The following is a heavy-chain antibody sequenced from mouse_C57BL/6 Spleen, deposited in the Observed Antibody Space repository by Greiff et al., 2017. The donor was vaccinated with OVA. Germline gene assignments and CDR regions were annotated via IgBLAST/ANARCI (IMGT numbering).Heavy chain of an antibody. CDR2: ISSGGGYI. D-gene: IGHD2-5*01. J-gene: IGHJ4*01. Sequence: EVQLVESGEGLVKPGGSLKLSCAASGFTFSSYAMSWVRQTPGKRLEWVAYISSGGGYIYYADTVKGRFTISRDNARNTLYLQLSSLTSEDTAMYYCTRAYYSTVTTDYALAYWGQGTPVTVSS. CDR1: GFTFSSYA. V-gene: IGHV5-9-1*02. CDR3: TRAYYSTVTTDYALAY.